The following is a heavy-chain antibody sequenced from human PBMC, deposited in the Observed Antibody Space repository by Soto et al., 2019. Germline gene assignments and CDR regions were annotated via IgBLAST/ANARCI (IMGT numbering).Heavy chain of an antibody. J-gene: IGHJ4*02. V-gene: IGHV4-39*01. CDR3: ASMFGDYVSY. CDR2: FFIGGNT. D-gene: IGHD4-17*01. Sequence: PSETLSLTCTVSGGSISSSTYYWGWMRQPPGKGLEWIASFFIGGNTYYNPSLKSRVTISVDTSKNQFSLKLSSVTAADTAVYYCASMFGDYVSYWGQGTLVT. CDR1: GGSISSSTYY.